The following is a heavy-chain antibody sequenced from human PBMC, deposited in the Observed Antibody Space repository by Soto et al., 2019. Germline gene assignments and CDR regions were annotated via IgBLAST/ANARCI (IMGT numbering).Heavy chain of an antibody. D-gene: IGHD3-10*01. V-gene: IGHV4-34*01. Sequence: SETLSLTCAVYGGSFSGYYWSWIRQPPGKGLEWIGEINHSGSTNYNPSLQSRVTISVDTSKNQFSLKLSSVTAADTAVYYCARGRGHFDYWGQGTLVTVSS. CDR3: ARGRGHFDY. CDR1: GGSFSGYY. J-gene: IGHJ4*02. CDR2: INHSGST.